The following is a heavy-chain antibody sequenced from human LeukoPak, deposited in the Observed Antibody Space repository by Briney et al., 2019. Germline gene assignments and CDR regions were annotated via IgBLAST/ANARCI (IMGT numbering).Heavy chain of an antibody. CDR1: GGSVSSGDSY. D-gene: IGHD4-23*01. Sequence: SDTLSLTCTVSGGSVSSGDSYWNWIRQPPGKGLEWIGYIYYSGSTNYNPSLKSQVTMSIDTSKNQFSLRLSSVTAADTASYYCSREYRGRFDPWGQGTLVTVSS. V-gene: IGHV4-61*08. J-gene: IGHJ5*02. CDR2: IYYSGST. CDR3: SREYRGRFDP.